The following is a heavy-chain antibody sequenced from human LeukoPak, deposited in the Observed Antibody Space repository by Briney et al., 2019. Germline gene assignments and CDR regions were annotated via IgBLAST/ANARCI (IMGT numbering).Heavy chain of an antibody. Sequence: SETLSLTCAVYGGSFSGYYWSWIRQPPGKGLEWIGEINHSGSTNYNPSLQSRVTILVDTSKNQCSLKLSSVTAADTAVYYCAALVGATGDYLDYWGQGTLVTVSS. CDR1: GGSFSGYY. D-gene: IGHD1-26*01. J-gene: IGHJ4*02. CDR3: AALVGATGDYLDY. V-gene: IGHV4-34*01. CDR2: INHSGST.